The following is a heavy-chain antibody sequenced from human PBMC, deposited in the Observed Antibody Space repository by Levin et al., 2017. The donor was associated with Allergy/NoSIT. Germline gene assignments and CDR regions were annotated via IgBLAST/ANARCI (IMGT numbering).Heavy chain of an antibody. CDR2: INENGIIT. J-gene: IGHJ4*02. V-gene: IGHV3-74*01. D-gene: IGHD2-21*02. Sequence: ETLSLTCAASGFTFSTYWFHWVRQGPGEGLVWVSRINENGIITDYADSVKGRFTISRDNARNTLYLQMNNLRADDTAVYYCVRDLAGGDGNWGQGILVTVSS. CDR1: GFTFSTYW. CDR3: VRDLAGGDGN.